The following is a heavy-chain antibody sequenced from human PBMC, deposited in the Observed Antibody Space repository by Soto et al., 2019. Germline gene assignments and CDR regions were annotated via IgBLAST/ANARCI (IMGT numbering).Heavy chain of an antibody. V-gene: IGHV4-61*01. CDR3: ARARHELSPPNSSGYYYAFDI. D-gene: IGHD3-22*01. CDR1: GGSVSSGSYY. CDR2: IYYSGST. J-gene: IGHJ3*02. Sequence: SETLSLTCTVSGGSVSSGSYYWSWIRQPPGKGLEWIGYIYYSGSTNYNPSLKSRVTISVDTSKNQFSLKLSSVTAADTAVYYCARARHELSPPNSSGYYYAFDIWGQGTMVTVSS.